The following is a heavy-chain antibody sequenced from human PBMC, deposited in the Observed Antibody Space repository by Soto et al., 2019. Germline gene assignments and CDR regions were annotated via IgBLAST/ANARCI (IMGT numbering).Heavy chain of an antibody. V-gene: IGHV1-3*01. CDR3: ASFNTVRVVTAMPL. J-gene: IGHJ3*01. CDR1: GYTFTSYA. Sequence: QVQLVQSGAEVKKPGASVKVSCKASGYTFTSYAMHWVRQAPGQRLEWMGWINPGNGNTKYSQKFQGRVTITRDTSASTAYMDLSNLRSEDTAVYYCASFNTVRVVTAMPLSGQGTMVTVSS. CDR2: INPGNGNT. D-gene: IGHD2-21*02.